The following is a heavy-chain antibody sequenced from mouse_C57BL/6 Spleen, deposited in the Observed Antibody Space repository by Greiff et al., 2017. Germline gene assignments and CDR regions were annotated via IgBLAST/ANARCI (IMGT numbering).Heavy chain of an antibody. Sequence: QVHVKQSGPELVKPGASVKISCKASGYAFSSSWMNWVKQRPGKGLEWIGRIYPGDGDTNYNGTFKGKATLTADKSSSTAYMQLSSLTSEDSAVYCCARSDGYYPSWYFDVWGTGTTVTVSS. CDR3: ARSDGYYPSWYFDV. D-gene: IGHD2-3*01. V-gene: IGHV1-82*01. CDR2: IYPGDGDT. CDR1: GYAFSSSW. J-gene: IGHJ1*03.